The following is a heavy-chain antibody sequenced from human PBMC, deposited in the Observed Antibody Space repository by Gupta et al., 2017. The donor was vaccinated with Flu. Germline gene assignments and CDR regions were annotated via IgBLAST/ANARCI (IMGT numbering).Heavy chain of an antibody. CDR1: GFTFSSYA. CDR2: ISGSGGST. CDR3: AKKFLWFPIAAAGIGGPFDY. V-gene: IGHV3-23*01. Sequence: EVQLLESGGGLVQPGGSLRLSCAASGFTFSSYALSWVSQAPGKGLEWVSAISGSGGSTYYADSVKGRFTISRDNSKNTLYLQMNSLRAEDTAVYYCAKKFLWFPIAAAGIGGPFDYWGQGTLVTVSS. J-gene: IGHJ4*02. D-gene: IGHD6-13*01.